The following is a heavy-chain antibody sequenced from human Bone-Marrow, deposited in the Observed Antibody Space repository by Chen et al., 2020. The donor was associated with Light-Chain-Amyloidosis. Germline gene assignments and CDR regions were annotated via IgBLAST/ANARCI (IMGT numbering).Heavy chain of an antibody. Sequence: EVQLEQSGPEVKKPGESLKISCKGSGYTFPNYWIGWVRQMPGKGLEWMGVIYPDDSDARYSPSFEGQVTISADKSITPAYLQWRGLKASDTAMYYCARRRDCYNFAYWGQGTLVTVSS. D-gene: IGHD2-21*01. CDR3: ARRRDCYNFAY. CDR2: IYPDDSDA. CDR1: GYTFPNYW. V-gene: IGHV5-51*01. J-gene: IGHJ4*02.